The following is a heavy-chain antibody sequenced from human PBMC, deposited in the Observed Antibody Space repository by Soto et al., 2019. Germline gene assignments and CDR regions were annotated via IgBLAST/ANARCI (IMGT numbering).Heavy chain of an antibody. D-gene: IGHD3-9*01. J-gene: IGHJ6*02. Sequence: SETLSLTCAVYGGSFSGYYWSWIRQPPGKGLEWIGEINHSGSTNYNPSLKSRVTISVDTSKNQFSLKLSSVTAADTAVYYCARVRVLRYFDWLSPHYYYYGMDVWGQGTTVTVSS. CDR3: ARVRVLRYFDWLSPHYYYYGMDV. CDR2: INHSGST. CDR1: GGSFSGYY. V-gene: IGHV4-34*01.